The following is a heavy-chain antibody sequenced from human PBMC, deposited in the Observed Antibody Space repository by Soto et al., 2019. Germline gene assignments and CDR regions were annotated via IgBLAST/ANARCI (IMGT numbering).Heavy chain of an antibody. CDR2: ISYDGGNE. D-gene: IGHD1-1*01. V-gene: IGHV3-30*18. J-gene: IGHJ3*02. CDR3: VKGGTTSAFSTFDI. Sequence: QVQLVESGGGVVQPGRSLRLSCAASGFTVSDYALHWVRQAPGKGLEWVAGISYDGGNEYYADSEKGRFTISRDSPKNTLYLHMNSLRPEDTAVYYCVKGGTTSAFSTFDIWGRGTVVTVSS. CDR1: GFTVSDYA.